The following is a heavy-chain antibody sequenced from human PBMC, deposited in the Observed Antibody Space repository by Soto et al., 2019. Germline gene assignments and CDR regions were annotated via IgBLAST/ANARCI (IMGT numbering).Heavy chain of an antibody. CDR1: GFTFSDYY. CDR2: ISSSSTYT. D-gene: IGHD3-16*01. V-gene: IGHV3-11*06. J-gene: IGHJ4*02. Sequence: GGSLRLSCAASGFTFSDYYINWIRQAPGKGLEWVSYISSSSTYTNYADSVKGRFTISRDNAKNPLYLQMNSLRAEDTAVYYCGSTAVMAGDYFDYWGQGTPVTVSS. CDR3: GSTAVMAGDYFDY.